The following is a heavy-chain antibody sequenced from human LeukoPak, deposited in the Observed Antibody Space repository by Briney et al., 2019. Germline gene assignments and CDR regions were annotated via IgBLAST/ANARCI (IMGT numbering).Heavy chain of an antibody. Sequence: SVKVSCKVSGGTFSSDAISWVRQAPGQRPEWMGKVTPILGIANYAPKFQGRVTLIADKSTNTAYMELSSLRSEDTAIYYCARETYFYDSSGFSYIDWFDPWGQGTLVTVSS. CDR3: ARETYFYDSSGFSYIDWFDP. J-gene: IGHJ5*02. D-gene: IGHD3-22*01. CDR2: VTPILGIA. V-gene: IGHV1-69*04. CDR1: GGTFSSDA.